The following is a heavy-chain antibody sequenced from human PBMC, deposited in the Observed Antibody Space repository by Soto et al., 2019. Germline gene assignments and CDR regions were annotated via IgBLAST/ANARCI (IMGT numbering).Heavy chain of an antibody. D-gene: IGHD2-2*01. Sequence: SLTLSLPCTVCADSINRDIYYWCWVRPSPGKGLEWIGSIYYSGSTFYNPSLKSRVTISVDRSKNQFSLKLSSVTAADTAVYYCARMIVLVPAAIGGNWFDPWGQGTLVTV. J-gene: IGHJ5*02. V-gene: IGHV4-39*07. CDR3: ARMIVLVPAAIGGNWFDP. CDR2: IYYSGST. CDR1: ADSINRDIYY.